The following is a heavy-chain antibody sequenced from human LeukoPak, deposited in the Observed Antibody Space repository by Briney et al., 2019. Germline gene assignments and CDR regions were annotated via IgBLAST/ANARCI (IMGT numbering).Heavy chain of an antibody. J-gene: IGHJ5*02. V-gene: IGHV3-48*03. CDR3: ARGDDYGDSNLFDP. D-gene: IGHD4-17*01. CDR1: EFTFSSYE. Sequence: GGSLRLSCAASEFTFSSYEMNWVRQAPGKGLEWVSYISSSGSTIYYADSVKGRFTISRDNAKNSLYLQMNSLRAEDTAVYYCARGDDYGDSNLFDPWGQGTLVTVSS. CDR2: ISSSGSTI.